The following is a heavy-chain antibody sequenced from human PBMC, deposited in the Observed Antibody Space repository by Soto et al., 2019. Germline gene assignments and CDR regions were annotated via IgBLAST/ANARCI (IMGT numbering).Heavy chain of an antibody. CDR1: GGSISSSSYY. CDR2: IYYSGST. Sequence: SETLSLTCTVSGGSISSSSYYWGWIRQPPGKGLEWIGSIYYSGSTYYNPSLKSRVTISVDTSKNQFSLKLSSVTAADTAVYYCARGSYYYDRSGYYPYWGQGTLVTVSS. V-gene: IGHV4-39*07. J-gene: IGHJ4*02. D-gene: IGHD3-22*01. CDR3: ARGSYYYDRSGYYPY.